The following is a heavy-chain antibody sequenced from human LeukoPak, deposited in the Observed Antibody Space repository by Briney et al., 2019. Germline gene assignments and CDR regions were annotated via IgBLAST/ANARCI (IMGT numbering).Heavy chain of an antibody. CDR1: GGSISSYY. Sequence: SETLSLTCTVSGGSISSYYWSWIRQPPGKGLEWIGYIYYSGSTNYNPSLKSRVTISVDTSKNQFSLKLSSVTAADTAVYYCASQPHVDPYLGNGMDVWGQGTTVTVSS. V-gene: IGHV4-59*01. D-gene: IGHD3-16*01. CDR2: IYYSGST. CDR3: ASQPHVDPYLGNGMDV. J-gene: IGHJ6*02.